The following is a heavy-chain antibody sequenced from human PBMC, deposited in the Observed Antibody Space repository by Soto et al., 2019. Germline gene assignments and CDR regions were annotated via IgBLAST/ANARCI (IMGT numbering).Heavy chain of an antibody. V-gene: IGHV3-66*01. CDR3: ARDGFVSAAGTLDY. CDR2: IYSDGDT. D-gene: IGHD6-13*01. CDR1: GFTVTNNY. J-gene: IGHJ4*02. Sequence: GGSLRLSCAASGFTVTNNYMTWVRQTPGKGLEWVSVIYSDGDTYSADSVKGRFTISRDNSKNTLYLQMNSLRAEDTAVYYCARDGFVSAAGTLDYWGQGTLVTVSS.